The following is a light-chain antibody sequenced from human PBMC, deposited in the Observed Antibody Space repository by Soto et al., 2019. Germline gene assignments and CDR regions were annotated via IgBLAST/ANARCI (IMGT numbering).Light chain of an antibody. Sequence: QSVLTQPPSVSVAPGQRVTISCTGSSSNIGAGYDVHWYQQLPGTAPKLLIYGNSNRPSGVPDRFSGSKSGTSASLAITGLQAEDEADYYCQSYDSSLSAVFGGGTKLTVL. CDR1: SSNIGAGYD. V-gene: IGLV1-40*01. CDR2: GNS. J-gene: IGLJ2*01. CDR3: QSYDSSLSAV.